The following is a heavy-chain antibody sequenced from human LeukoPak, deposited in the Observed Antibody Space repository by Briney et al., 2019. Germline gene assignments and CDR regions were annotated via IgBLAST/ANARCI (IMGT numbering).Heavy chain of an antibody. J-gene: IGHJ4*02. CDR1: AFTFNTFDNFA. CDR2: IRNSDGMT. Sequence: HPGGSLRLSCSVSAFTFNTFDNFAMNWVRQAPGKGLEWVSGIRNSDGMTYYADSVRGRFTISTDNSKNTLYLQMNSLRAEDTAVYYCTMIEWERWRGWGQGTLVTVSS. D-gene: IGHD1-26*01. V-gene: IGHV3-23*01. CDR3: TMIEWERWRG.